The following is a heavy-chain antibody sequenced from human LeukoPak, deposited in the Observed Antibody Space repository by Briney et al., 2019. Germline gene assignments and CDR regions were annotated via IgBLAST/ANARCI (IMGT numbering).Heavy chain of an antibody. CDR1: GYTFTGYY. CDR3: ARADCSSTSCYGGRNWFDP. CDR2: INPNSGGT. Sequence: GASVEVSCKASGYTFTGYYMHWVRQAPGQGLEWMGWINPNSGGTNYAQKFQGRVTMTRDTSISTAYMELSRLRSDDTAVYYCARADCSSTSCYGGRNWFDPWGQGTLVTVSS. V-gene: IGHV1-2*02. D-gene: IGHD2-2*01. J-gene: IGHJ5*02.